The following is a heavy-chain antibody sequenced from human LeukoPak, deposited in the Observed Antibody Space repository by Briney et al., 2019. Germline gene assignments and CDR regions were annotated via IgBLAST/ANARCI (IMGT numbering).Heavy chain of an antibody. CDR1: GGTFSSYA. J-gene: IGHJ4*02. D-gene: IGHD3-10*01. CDR2: IIPIFGTP. Sequence: ASVKVSCKASGGTFSSYAISWVRQAPGQGLEWMGGIIPIFGTPNCTQKFQGRVTITADESTSTAYMELSSLRSEDTAVYYCARSYGSGSSAFDYWGQGTLVTVSS. CDR3: ARSYGSGSSAFDY. V-gene: IGHV1-69*01.